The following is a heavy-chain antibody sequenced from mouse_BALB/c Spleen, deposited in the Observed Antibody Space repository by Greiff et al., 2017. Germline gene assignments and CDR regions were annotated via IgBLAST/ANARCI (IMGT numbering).Heavy chain of an antibody. CDR3: ARGNGNYLYAMDY. D-gene: IGHD2-1*01. Sequence: QVQLQQSGPGLVQPSQSLSITCTVSGFSLTSYGVHWVRQSPGKGLEWLGVIWSGGSTDYNAAFISRLSISKDNSKSQVFFKMNSLQAIDTAIYYCARGNGNYLYAMDYWGQGTSVTVSS. CDR1: GFSLTSYG. CDR2: IWSGGST. J-gene: IGHJ4*01. V-gene: IGHV2-2*02.